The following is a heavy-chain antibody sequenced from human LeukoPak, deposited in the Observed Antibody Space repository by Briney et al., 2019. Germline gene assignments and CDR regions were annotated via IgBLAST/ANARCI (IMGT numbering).Heavy chain of an antibody. D-gene: IGHD3-10*01. CDR3: AKVRWVGELSTPDAFDI. CDR2: VSYGGDIE. CDR1: GFKFSTYG. J-gene: IGHJ3*02. Sequence: PGGSLRLSCVASGFKFSTYGMHWVRQAPDKGLEWVALVSYGGDIEYYADSVKSRFIISRDNSKNTLYLVMSSLSPDDTAVYYCAKVRWVGELSTPDAFDIWGQGTLVTVSS. V-gene: IGHV3-30*18.